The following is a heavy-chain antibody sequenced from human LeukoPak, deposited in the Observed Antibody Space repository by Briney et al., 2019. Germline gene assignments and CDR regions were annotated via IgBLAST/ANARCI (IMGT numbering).Heavy chain of an antibody. CDR3: ARNPHDYGDSRFDY. Sequence: SETLSLTCTVSGGSISNYYRTWIRQPPGKGLEWIGYIYYSGSTNYNPSLKSRVTISVDTSKNQFSLKLSSVTAADTAVYYCARNPHDYGDSRFDYWGQGTLVTVSS. V-gene: IGHV4-59*01. CDR2: IYYSGST. J-gene: IGHJ4*02. CDR1: GGSISNYY. D-gene: IGHD4-17*01.